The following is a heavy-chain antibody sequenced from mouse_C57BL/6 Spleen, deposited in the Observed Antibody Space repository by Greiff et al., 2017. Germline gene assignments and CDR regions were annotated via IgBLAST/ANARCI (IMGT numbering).Heavy chain of an antibody. CDR2: ISSGGSYT. CDR1: GFTSSSYG. J-gene: IGHJ2*01. CDR3: ARQGAVGNFDY. Sequence: EVQLVESGGDLVKPGGSLKLSCAASGFTSSSYGMSWVRQTPDKRLEWVATISSGGSYTYYPDSVKGRFTISRDNAKNTLYLQMSSLKSEDTAMYYCARQGAVGNFDYWGQGTTLTVSS. V-gene: IGHV5-6*01. D-gene: IGHD1-1*01.